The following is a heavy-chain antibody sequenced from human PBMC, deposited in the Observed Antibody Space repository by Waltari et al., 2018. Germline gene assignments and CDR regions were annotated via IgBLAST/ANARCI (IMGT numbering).Heavy chain of an antibody. CDR2: IKSKTDGGTT. V-gene: IGHV3-15*01. Sequence: EVQLVESGGGLVKPGGSLRLSCAASGFTFSNAWMSWVRQAPAEGLEWVGRIKSKTDGGTTDYAAPVKGRFTISRDDSKNTLYLQMNSLKTEDTAVYYCTTGKDDFWSRDRYYFDYWGQGTLVTVSS. CDR3: TTGKDDFWSRDRYYFDY. J-gene: IGHJ4*02. CDR1: GFTFSNAW. D-gene: IGHD3-3*01.